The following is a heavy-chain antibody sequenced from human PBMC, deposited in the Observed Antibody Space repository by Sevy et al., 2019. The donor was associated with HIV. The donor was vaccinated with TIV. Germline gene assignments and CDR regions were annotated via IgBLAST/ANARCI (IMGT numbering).Heavy chain of an antibody. CDR2: ISSSSSYI. V-gene: IGHV3-21*01. CDR1: GFTFSSYS. J-gene: IGHJ6*02. Sequence: GGSLRLSCAASGFTFSSYSMNWVRQAPGKGLEWVSSISSSSSYIYYADSVKGRFTISRDNAKNSLYLQMNSLRDEDPVVYYCARAGRSSYCSSTSRQYGLDVWGQWTTVTVSS. D-gene: IGHD2-2*01. CDR3: ARAGRSSYCSSTSRQYGLDV.